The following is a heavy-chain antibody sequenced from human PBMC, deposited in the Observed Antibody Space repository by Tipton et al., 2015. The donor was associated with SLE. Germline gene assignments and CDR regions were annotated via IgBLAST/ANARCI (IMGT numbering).Heavy chain of an antibody. J-gene: IGHJ4*02. V-gene: IGHV4-39*01. CDR2: IYYSGST. D-gene: IGHD3-10*01. CDR1: GGSISSSSYY. CDR3: ARVRGAIDY. Sequence: LRLSCTVSGGSISSSSYYWGWIRQPPGKGLEWIGSIYYSGSTYYNPSLKSRVTISVDTSKNQFSLKLSSVTAADTAVYYCARVRGAIDYWGQGTLVTVSS.